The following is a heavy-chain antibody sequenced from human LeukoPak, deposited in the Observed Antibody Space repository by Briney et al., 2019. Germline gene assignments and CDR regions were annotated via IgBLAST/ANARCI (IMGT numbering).Heavy chain of an antibody. J-gene: IGHJ5*02. D-gene: IGHD5-24*01. Sequence: SVKVSCKASGYTFTSYGINWVRQAPGQGLEWMGGIIPIFGTANYAQKFQGRVTITADKSTSTAYMELSSLRSEDTAVYYCARGTAVGMATIPWFDPWGQGTLVTVSS. CDR2: IIPIFGTA. CDR1: GYTFTSYG. V-gene: IGHV1-69*06. CDR3: ARGTAVGMATIPWFDP.